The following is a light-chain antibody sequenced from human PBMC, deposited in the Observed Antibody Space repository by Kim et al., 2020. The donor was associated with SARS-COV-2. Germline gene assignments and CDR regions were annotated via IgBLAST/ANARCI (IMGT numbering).Light chain of an antibody. V-gene: IGKV4-1*01. CDR3: QQYYSTPWT. J-gene: IGKJ1*01. Sequence: DIVMTQSPDSLAVSLGERATINCKSSQSVSYSSNNKNSLAWYQQKPGQSPKLLIYWASTRESGVPDRFSGSGSGTDFTLTISSLQAEDVAVYYCQQYYSTPWTFGQGTKVDIK. CDR1: QSVSYSSNNKNS. CDR2: WAS.